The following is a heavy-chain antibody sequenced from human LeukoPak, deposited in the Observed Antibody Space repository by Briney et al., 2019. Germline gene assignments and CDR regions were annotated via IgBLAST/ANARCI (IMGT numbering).Heavy chain of an antibody. CDR3: ARAFMWSSSWYGRGEIDGMDV. V-gene: IGHV3-48*02. D-gene: IGHD6-13*01. CDR2: ISSSSSTI. J-gene: IGHJ6*02. Sequence: PGGSLRLSCAASGFTFSSYSMNWVRQAPGKGLEWVSSISSSSSTIYYADSVKGRFTISRDNAKNSLYLQMNSLRDEDTAVYYCARAFMWSSSWYGRGEIDGMDVWGQGTTVTVSS. CDR1: GFTFSSYS.